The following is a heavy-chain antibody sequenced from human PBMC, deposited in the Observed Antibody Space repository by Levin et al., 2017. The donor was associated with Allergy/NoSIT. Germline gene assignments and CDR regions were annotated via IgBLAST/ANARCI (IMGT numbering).Heavy chain of an antibody. CDR3: AKVAPSNCNGGSCYFPGLDS. CDR2: ISGGGGST. V-gene: IGHV3-23*01. D-gene: IGHD2-15*01. J-gene: IGHJ5*02. CDR1: GFSFSNFA. Sequence: GGSLRLSCTASGFSFSNFAMNWVRQTPGRGLEWVSSISGGGGSTYYHDAVKGRFTISRDNSKNTLYLQMNSLTAEDTAVYYCAKVAPSNCNGGSCYFPGLDSWGQGTLLTGSS.